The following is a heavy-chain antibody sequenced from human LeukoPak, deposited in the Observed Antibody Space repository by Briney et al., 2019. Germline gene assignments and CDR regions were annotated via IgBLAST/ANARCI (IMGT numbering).Heavy chain of an antibody. J-gene: IGHJ5*02. CDR2: IIPIFGTA. CDR3: ARGGAAVAGTRSNWFDP. CDR1: GGTFSSYA. Sequence: GASVKVSCKASGGTFSSYAISWVRQAPGQGLEWKGGIIPIFGTANYARKFQGRVTITTDESTSTAYMELSSLRSEDTAVYYCARGGAAVAGTRSNWFDPWGQGTLVTVSS. D-gene: IGHD6-19*01. V-gene: IGHV1-69*05.